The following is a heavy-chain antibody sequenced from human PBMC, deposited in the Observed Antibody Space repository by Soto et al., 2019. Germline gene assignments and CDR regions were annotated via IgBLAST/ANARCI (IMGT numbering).Heavy chain of an antibody. CDR3: ARDLGDEAAMVYYYYGMDV. V-gene: IGHV1-46*01. CDR1: GYTFISYY. CDR2: INPSDGST. Sequence: ASVKVSCKASGYTFISYYMHWVRQAPGQGLEWMGIINPSDGSTSYAQKFQGRVTMTRDTSTSTVYVELSSLRSEDTAVYYCARDLGDEAAMVYYYYGMDVWGQGTTVTVSS. J-gene: IGHJ6*02. D-gene: IGHD5-18*01.